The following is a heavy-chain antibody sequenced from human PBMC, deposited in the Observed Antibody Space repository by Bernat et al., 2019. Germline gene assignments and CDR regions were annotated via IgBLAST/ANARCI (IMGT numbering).Heavy chain of an antibody. J-gene: IGHJ4*02. V-gene: IGHV1-3*01. CDR2: INADNGDT. CDR3: AIHKWGLVHLEY. Sequence: QVQIVQSGAEVEKPGASMKVSCRASGYIFGSNAIHWVRQAPGQGLEWMGWINADNGDTKYSQKFHGRVTISRDSSATTAHMELSSLKSEDTAVYYCAIHKWGLVHLEYWGQGTLVTVSS. D-gene: IGHD1-26*01. CDR1: GYIFGSNA.